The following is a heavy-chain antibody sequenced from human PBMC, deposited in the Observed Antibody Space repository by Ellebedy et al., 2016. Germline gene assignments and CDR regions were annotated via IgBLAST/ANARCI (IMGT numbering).Heavy chain of an antibody. J-gene: IGHJ3*01. CDR1: GFSVTSND. Sequence: GESLKISCAASGFSVTSNDMSWVRQAPGKGLELVSLIYGGGTSYYADSVKGRFTISRDNSKKTLYLQMSGLGAEDTAVYYCVTRHNAAFDVWGQGTMVTVSS. D-gene: IGHD1-14*01. V-gene: IGHV3-53*01. CDR2: IYGGGTS. CDR3: VTRHNAAFDV.